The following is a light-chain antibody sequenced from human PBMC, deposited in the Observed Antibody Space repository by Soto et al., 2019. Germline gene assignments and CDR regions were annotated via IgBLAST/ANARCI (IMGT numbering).Light chain of an antibody. CDR3: KQRTNWLT. CDR1: QSVSWY. CDR2: DPT. Sequence: VLTQSPATLSLSPGERATLSCRASQSVSWYLAWYQQKLVQAPRLRSYDPTKRATGIPASFSGSGSGTDLTLTISSLEPEDFAVYYCKQRTNWLTFGGGTRVE. J-gene: IGKJ4*02. V-gene: IGKV3-11*01.